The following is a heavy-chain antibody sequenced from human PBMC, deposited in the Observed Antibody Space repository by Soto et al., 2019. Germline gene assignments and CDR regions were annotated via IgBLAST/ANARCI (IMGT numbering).Heavy chain of an antibody. J-gene: IGHJ4*02. V-gene: IGHV1-8*01. Sequence: ASVKVYCKGSGSTFTSYDINWVRQATGQGLEWMGWMNPNSGNTGYAQKFQGRVTMTRNTSISTAYMELSSLRSEDTAVYYCAREVYAKGRTVDYWGQGTLVTVSS. CDR1: GSTFTSYD. D-gene: IGHD2-8*01. CDR3: AREVYAKGRTVDY. CDR2: MNPNSGNT.